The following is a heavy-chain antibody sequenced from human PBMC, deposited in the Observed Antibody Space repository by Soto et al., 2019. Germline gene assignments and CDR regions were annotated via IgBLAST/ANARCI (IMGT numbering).Heavy chain of an antibody. J-gene: IGHJ6*02. CDR1: GYTFSSYG. Sequence: ASVKVSCKASGYTFSSYGNSWVRQAPGQGLEWMGWISAYNGNTNYAQKLQGRVTMTTDTSTSTACMELRSLRSDDTAVYYCARDSGGSDVGYYYYYGMDVWGQGTTVTVSS. V-gene: IGHV1-18*01. D-gene: IGHD5-12*01. CDR3: ARDSGGSDVGYYYYYGMDV. CDR2: ISAYNGNT.